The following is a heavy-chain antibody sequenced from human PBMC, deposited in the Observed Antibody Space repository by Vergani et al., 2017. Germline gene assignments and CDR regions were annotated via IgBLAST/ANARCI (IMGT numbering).Heavy chain of an antibody. CDR1: RHTFQTYG. D-gene: IGHD6-6*01. CDR2: IRPYTGHT. V-gene: IGHV1-18*01. J-gene: IGHJ4*02. CDR3: AREPSIAARPLDY. Sequence: QVQLVQSGAELKKPGASVSVSCKGSRHTFQTYGISWVRQAPGKGLEWMAWIRPYTGHTIYAQKFQDRVTMTADTSTNTAYMELRSLRSDDTAVYYCAREPSIAARPLDYWGQGTLVTVSS.